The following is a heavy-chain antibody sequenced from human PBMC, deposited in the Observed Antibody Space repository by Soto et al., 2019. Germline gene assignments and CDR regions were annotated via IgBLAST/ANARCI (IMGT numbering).Heavy chain of an antibody. J-gene: IGHJ3*02. Sequence: GGSLRLSCAASGFTFSSYGMHWVRQAPGKGLEWVAVIWYDGSNKYYADSVKGRFTISRDNSKNTLYLQMNSLRAEDTAVYYCARDYGGVAGLAFDIWGQGTMVTVSS. V-gene: IGHV3-33*01. CDR2: IWYDGSNK. D-gene: IGHD6-19*01. CDR3: ARDYGGVAGLAFDI. CDR1: GFTFSSYG.